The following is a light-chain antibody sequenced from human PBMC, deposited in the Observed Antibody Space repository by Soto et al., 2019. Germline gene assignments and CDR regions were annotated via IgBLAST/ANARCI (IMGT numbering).Light chain of an antibody. V-gene: IGKV1-5*03. J-gene: IGKJ2*01. CDR2: KAS. Sequence: DIQMTQSPSSLSASVGDRVTITCRASQSINNWLAWYQQKPGKAPKVLISKASSLENGVPPRFSGSGSGSEFTLTISSLQPDDFATYFCQQYNTYSNTFGQGTRLEIK. CDR3: QQYNTYSNT. CDR1: QSINNW.